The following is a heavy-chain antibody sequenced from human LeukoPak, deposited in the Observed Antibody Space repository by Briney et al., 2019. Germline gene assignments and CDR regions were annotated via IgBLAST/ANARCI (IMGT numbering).Heavy chain of an antibody. CDR1: GFIFSNYA. V-gene: IGHV3-64*01. CDR2: ISANGGST. Sequence: GGSLRLSCAASGFIFSNYAMHWVRQAPGKGLEYVSAISANGGSTYYAKSMKGRFTISRDNSKNTLYLQMGSLRAEDMAVYYCARVSRSIASYGTDVWGQGTTVTVSS. J-gene: IGHJ6*02. CDR3: ARVSRSIASYGTDV.